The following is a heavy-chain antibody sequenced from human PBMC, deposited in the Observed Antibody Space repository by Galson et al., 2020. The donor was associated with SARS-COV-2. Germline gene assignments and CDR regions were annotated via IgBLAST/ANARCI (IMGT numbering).Heavy chain of an antibody. CDR3: ARDMGDFDNNPFDY. D-gene: IGHD3-16*01. V-gene: IGHV4-39*07. Sequence: ASETLPLTCTVSGDSISGSLYYWGWIRQPPGKGLEWIGNVYESGNTYYNPSLKSRVIISVDASRNQFSLTLHSVTAADTAMYYCARDMGDFDNNPFDYWGQGTLVTVS. CDR1: GDSISGSLYY. CDR2: VYESGNT. J-gene: IGHJ4*02.